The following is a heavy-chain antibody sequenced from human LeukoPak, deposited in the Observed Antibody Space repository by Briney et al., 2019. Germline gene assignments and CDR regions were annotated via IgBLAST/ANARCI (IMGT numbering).Heavy chain of an antibody. CDR3: ARHSSSWHNFDY. V-gene: IGHV4-4*07. D-gene: IGHD6-13*01. CDR2: IYTSGST. J-gene: IGHJ4*02. CDR1: GGSISSYY. Sequence: PPVTLSLTCTVSGGSISSYYWSWIRQPAGKGLEWIGRIYTSGSTNYNPSLKSRVTMSVDTSKNQFSLKLSSVTAADTAVYYCARHSSSWHNFDYWGQGTLVTVSS.